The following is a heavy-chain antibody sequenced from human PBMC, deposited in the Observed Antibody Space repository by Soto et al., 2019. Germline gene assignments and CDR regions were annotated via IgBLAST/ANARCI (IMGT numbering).Heavy chain of an antibody. D-gene: IGHD3-10*01. Sequence: QVRLQESGPGLVKPSQTLSLSCTVSGVSVTNADYHWSWIRQSPGKGLEWIGYISYSGSTHYNPSLKGRPSISLDTPKNMFSLKLTSVSAADTATYYCARTSLNMFRGVILYYSGMDVWGPGTTCTVAS. CDR3: ARTSLNMFRGVILYYSGMDV. CDR1: GVSVTNADYH. CDR2: ISYSGST. V-gene: IGHV4-30-4*01. J-gene: IGHJ6*02.